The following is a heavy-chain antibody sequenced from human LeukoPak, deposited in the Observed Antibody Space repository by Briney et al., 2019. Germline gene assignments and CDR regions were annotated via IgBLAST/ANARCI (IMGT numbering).Heavy chain of an antibody. CDR3: ARTCGSGTPFAPLFDY. CDR2: IYYSGST. Sequence: SSETLSLTCTVSGGSISSYYWSWIRQPPGKGLEWIGYIYYSGSTNYNPSLKSRVTISVDTSKNQFSLKLSSVTAADTAVYYCARTCGSGTPFAPLFDYWGQGTLVTVSS. J-gene: IGHJ4*02. V-gene: IGHV4-59*08. CDR1: GGSISSYY. D-gene: IGHD3-10*01.